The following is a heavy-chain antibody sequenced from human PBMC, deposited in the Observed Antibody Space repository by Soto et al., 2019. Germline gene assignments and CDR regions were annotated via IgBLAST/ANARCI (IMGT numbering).Heavy chain of an antibody. V-gene: IGHV3-53*01. CDR2: IHSAGST. Sequence: HPGGSLRLSCAASGFSVSTSYMSWVRQAPGKGLEWVSSIHSAGSTHYADSVRGRFTISRDNAKNTLYLQMNSLGTEDTAVYYCARESHSPERFDSWGQGTLVTVSS. D-gene: IGHD4-4*01. CDR3: ARESHSPERFDS. CDR1: GFSVSTSY. J-gene: IGHJ4*02.